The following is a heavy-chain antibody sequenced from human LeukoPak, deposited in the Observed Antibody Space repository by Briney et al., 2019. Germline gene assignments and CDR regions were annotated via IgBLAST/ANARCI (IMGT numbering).Heavy chain of an antibody. V-gene: IGHV3-48*02. D-gene: IGHD3-10*01. CDR3: ARVGRGVYGMDV. Sequence: GGSLRLSCAASGFTFSIHGMNWVRHAPGKGLEWVSYIINSGGSVYYTDSVQGRFTISRDNARNSLFLQMNRLRDEDTAVYYCARVGRGVYGMDVWGQGTTVTASS. CDR1: GFTFSIHG. J-gene: IGHJ6*02. CDR2: IINSGGSV.